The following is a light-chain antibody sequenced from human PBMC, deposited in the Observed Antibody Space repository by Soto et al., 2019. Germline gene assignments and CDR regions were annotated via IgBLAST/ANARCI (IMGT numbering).Light chain of an antibody. CDR3: QKYNSA. CDR1: QGISNF. V-gene: IGKV1-27*01. CDR2: AAS. Sequence: DIQMPKSPSSLSASVGARVTITCRASQGISNFLAWYQQKPGKVPNLLIYAASTLQSGVPSRFSGSGSGTDLTLTISSLQPEDVATYYCQKYNSAVGQGNKVDIK. J-gene: IGKJ1*01.